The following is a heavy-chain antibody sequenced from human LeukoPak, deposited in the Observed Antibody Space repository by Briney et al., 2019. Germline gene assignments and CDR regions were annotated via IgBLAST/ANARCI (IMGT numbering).Heavy chain of an antibody. J-gene: IGHJ5*02. CDR1: GITFSTYA. Sequence: GGSLRLSCAASGITFSTYAMSWVRQAPGKGLEWVSGISWNRGSIGYADSVKGRFTISRDNAKNSLYLQMNSLRPEDTALYYCAKGRSGSYYIKENWFDPWGQGALVTVSS. CDR3: AKGRSGSYYIKENWFDP. D-gene: IGHD3-10*01. CDR2: ISWNRGSI. V-gene: IGHV3-9*01.